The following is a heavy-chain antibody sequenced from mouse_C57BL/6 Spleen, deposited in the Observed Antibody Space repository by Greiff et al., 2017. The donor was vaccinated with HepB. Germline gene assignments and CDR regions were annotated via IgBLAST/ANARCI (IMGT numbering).Heavy chain of an antibody. V-gene: IGHV5-4*03. D-gene: IGHD2-12*01. CDR3: ARVKLLPYYYAMDY. CDR2: ISDGGSYT. Sequence: EVMLVESGGGLVKPGGSLKLSCAASGFTFSSYAMSWVRQTPEKRLEWVATISDGGSYTYYPDNVKGRFTISRDNAKNNLYLQMSHLKSEDTAMYYCARVKLLPYYYAMDYWGQGTSVTVSS. CDR1: GFTFSSYA. J-gene: IGHJ4*01.